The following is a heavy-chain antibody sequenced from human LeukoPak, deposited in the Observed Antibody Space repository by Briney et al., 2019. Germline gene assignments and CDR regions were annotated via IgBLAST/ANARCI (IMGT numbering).Heavy chain of an antibody. J-gene: IGHJ5*02. CDR3: ARGIRCSGGSCYSGLRTPQAPNWFDP. Sequence: ASVKVSCKASGYTFTSYGISWVRQAPGQGLEWMGWISAYNGNTNYAQKFQGRVTITADESTSTAYMELSSLRSEDTAVYYCARGIRCSGGSCYSGLRTPQAPNWFDPWGQGTLVTVSS. D-gene: IGHD2-15*01. CDR1: GYTFTSYG. CDR2: ISAYNGNT. V-gene: IGHV1-18*01.